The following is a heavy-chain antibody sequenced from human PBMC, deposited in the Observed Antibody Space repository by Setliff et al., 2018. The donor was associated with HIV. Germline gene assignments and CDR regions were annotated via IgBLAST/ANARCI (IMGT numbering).Heavy chain of an antibody. V-gene: IGHV1-2*02. Sequence: ASVKVSCKASGYTFTGYYMHWVRQAPGQGLEWMGWINPNSGGTNYAQKFQGRVTMTRDTSISTAYMELSRLRSDDTAVYYCAATVDSVGPYYGMDVWGQGTTVTVSS. CDR3: AATVDSVGPYYGMDV. CDR2: INPNSGGT. CDR1: GYTFTGYY. J-gene: IGHJ6*02. D-gene: IGHD1-26*01.